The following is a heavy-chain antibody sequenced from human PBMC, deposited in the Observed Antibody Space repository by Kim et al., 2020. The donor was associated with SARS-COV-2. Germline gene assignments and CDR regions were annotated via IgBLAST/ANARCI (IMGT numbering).Heavy chain of an antibody. CDR3: AKVYIAVAGYGTEDAFDI. D-gene: IGHD6-19*01. Sequence: LRLSCAASGFTFDDYAMHWVRQAPGKGLEWVSGISWNSGSIGYADSVKGRFTISRDNAKNSLYLQMNSQRAEDTALYYCAKVYIAVAGYGTEDAFDIWGQGTMVTVSS. J-gene: IGHJ3*02. CDR2: ISWNSGSI. CDR1: GFTFDDYA. V-gene: IGHV3-9*01.